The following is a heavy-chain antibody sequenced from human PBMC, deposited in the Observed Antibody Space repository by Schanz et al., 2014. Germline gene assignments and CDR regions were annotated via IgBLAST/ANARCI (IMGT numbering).Heavy chain of an antibody. CDR1: GFTFSSYA. V-gene: IGHV3-23*01. CDR2: ISGSGETT. CDR3: AGRMTGTHHNPYCHGMDV. Sequence: EVQLLESGGGLVQPGGSLRLSCAASGFTFSSYAMSWVRQAPGKGLEWVSAISGSGETTYYADSVKGRFTISRDNSKNALYLQMTSRRAEARRVYYCAGRMTGTHHNPYCHGMDVWGQGTTVTVSS. D-gene: IGHD1-1*01. J-gene: IGHJ6*02.